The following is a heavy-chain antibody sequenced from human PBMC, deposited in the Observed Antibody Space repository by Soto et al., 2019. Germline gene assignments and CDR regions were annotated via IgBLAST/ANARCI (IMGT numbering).Heavy chain of an antibody. D-gene: IGHD3-22*01. CDR1: GFTFSSYW. CDR2: INSDGSST. CDR3: ARPSSGYYYYFDY. V-gene: IGHV3-74*01. Sequence: LRLSCAASGFTFSSYWMHWVRQAPGKGLVWVSRINSDGSSTSYADSVKGRFTISRDNAKNTLYLQMNSLRAEDTAVYYCARPSSGYYYYFDYWGQGTLVTVSS. J-gene: IGHJ4*02.